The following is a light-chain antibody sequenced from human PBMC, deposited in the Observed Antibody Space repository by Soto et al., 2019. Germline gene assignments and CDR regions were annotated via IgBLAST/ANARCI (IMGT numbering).Light chain of an antibody. J-gene: IGLJ1*01. CDR2: DVD. Sequence: QSALTQPASVSGSPGQSITITCTGTSSDVGAYNLVSWYQQHPGKAPKVKIYDVDKRPSGVSNRFSGSKSGNTASLTISGLQAEDEADYYCCSYAGSYTRVFGTGTKLTVL. CDR1: SSDVGAYNL. V-gene: IGLV2-23*02. CDR3: CSYAGSYTRV.